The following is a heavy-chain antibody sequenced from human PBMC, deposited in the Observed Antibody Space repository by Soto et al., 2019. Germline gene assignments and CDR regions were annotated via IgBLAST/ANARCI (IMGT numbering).Heavy chain of an antibody. J-gene: IGHJ3*02. Sequence: ASVKVSCKVSGYTLTELSMHWVRQAPGKGHEWMGGFDPEDGETIYAQKFQGRVTMTEDTSTDTAYMELSSLRSEDTAVYYCATSGILYPEPGRGMDFDIWGQGTMVTVSS. CDR2: FDPEDGET. D-gene: IGHD2-8*01. CDR3: ATSGILYPEPGRGMDFDI. V-gene: IGHV1-24*01. CDR1: GYTLTELS.